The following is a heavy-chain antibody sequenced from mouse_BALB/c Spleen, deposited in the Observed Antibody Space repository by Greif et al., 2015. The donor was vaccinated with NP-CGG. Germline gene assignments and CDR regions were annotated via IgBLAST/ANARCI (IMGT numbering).Heavy chain of an antibody. D-gene: IGHD2-4*01. CDR2: INPSNGRT. V-gene: IGHV1S81*02. Sequence: VHLVESGAELVKPGASVKLSCKASGYTFTSYWMHWVKQRPGQGLEWIGEINPSNGRTNYNEKFKSKATLAVDKSSSTAYMQLSSLTSEDSAVYYCARGVINLAYWGQGTLVTVSA. CDR1: GYTFTSYW. J-gene: IGHJ3*01. CDR3: ARGVINLAY.